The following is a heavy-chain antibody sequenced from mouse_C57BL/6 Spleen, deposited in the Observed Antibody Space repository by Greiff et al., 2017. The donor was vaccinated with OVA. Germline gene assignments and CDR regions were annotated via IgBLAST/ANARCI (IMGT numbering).Heavy chain of an antibody. CDR2: ISDGGSYT. V-gene: IGHV5-4*01. D-gene: IGHD4-1*01. CDR3: ARDGNYFYY. Sequence: EVQLVESGGGLVKPGGSLKLSCAASGFTFSSYAMSWVRQTPEKRLEWVATISDGGSYTYYTDNVQGRFTISRDKAKNNLYLQMSHLKSEDTAMYYCARDGNYFYYGGQGTTLTVAS. J-gene: IGHJ2*01. CDR1: GFTFSSYA.